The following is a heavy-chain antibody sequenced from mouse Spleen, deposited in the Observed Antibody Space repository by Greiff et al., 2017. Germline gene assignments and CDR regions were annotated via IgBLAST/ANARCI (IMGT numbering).Heavy chain of an antibody. CDR2: IWGDGST. CDR1: GFSLTGYG. V-gene: IGHV2-6-7*01. Sequence: VQGVESGPGLVAPSQSLSITCTVSGFSLTGYGVNWVRQPPGKGLEWLGMIWGDGSTDYNSALKSRLSISKDNSKSQVFLKMNSLQTDDTARYYCARGYDYDYWYFDVWGAGTTVTVSS. J-gene: IGHJ1*01. CDR3: ARGYDYDYWYFDV. D-gene: IGHD2-4*01.